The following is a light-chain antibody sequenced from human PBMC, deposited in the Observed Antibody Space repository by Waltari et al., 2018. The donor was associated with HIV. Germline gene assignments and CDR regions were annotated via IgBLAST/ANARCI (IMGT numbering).Light chain of an antibody. CDR3: LLSYSGAHWV. J-gene: IGLJ3*02. V-gene: IGLV7-46*01. Sequence: QAVVTQEPSLTVSPGGRVTLNCGSSTGAVTSGNDSYWFQQKPGQAPRTLIYDTSNTHSWTPARFSGSLLGGKAALTLSGAQPEDEAEYYCLLSYSGAHWVFGGGTKLTVL. CDR1: TGAVTSGND. CDR2: DTS.